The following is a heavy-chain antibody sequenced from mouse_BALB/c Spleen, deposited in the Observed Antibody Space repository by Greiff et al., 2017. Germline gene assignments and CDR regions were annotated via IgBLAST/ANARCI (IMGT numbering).Heavy chain of an antibody. D-gene: IGHD2-1*01. CDR2: IDPANGNT. Sequence: EVQLQQSGAELVKPGASVKLSCTASGFNIKDTYMHWVKQRPEQGLEWIGRIDPANGNTKYDPKFQGKATIPADTSSNTAYLQLSSLTSEDTAVYYCAGYGKDAMDDWGQGTAVTVSS. J-gene: IGHJ4*01. CDR3: AGYGKDAMDD. V-gene: IGHV14-3*02. CDR1: GFNIKDTY.